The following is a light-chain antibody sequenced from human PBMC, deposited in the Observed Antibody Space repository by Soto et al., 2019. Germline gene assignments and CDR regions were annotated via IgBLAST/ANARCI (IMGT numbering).Light chain of an antibody. CDR2: GAS. V-gene: IGKV1-33*01. J-gene: IGKJ3*01. CDR1: QDIRTS. CDR3: QQYDNLPPFT. Sequence: IQMTQSPSSLSASGGDRISITCQASQDIRTSLSWFQQKPGRAPKLLIYGASNLETGVPSRFRGSGSGTDFNFTISSLQPEDIATYYCQQYDNLPPFTFGPGTKVDIK.